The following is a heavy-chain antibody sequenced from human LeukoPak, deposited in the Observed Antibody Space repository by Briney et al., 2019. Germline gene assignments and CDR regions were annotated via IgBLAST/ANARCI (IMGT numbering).Heavy chain of an antibody. V-gene: IGHV3-7*01. D-gene: IGHD4-11*01. J-gene: IGHJ4*02. Sequence: GGSLRLSCAVSGFTITNHWMSWVRQAPGKGLEWVANIKQDGSEKYYADSVEGRFTISRDNAKSSLDLQMSSLRADDTALYYCARSKIDYWGQGTLVTVSS. CDR1: GFTITNHW. CDR3: ARSKIDY. CDR2: IKQDGSEK.